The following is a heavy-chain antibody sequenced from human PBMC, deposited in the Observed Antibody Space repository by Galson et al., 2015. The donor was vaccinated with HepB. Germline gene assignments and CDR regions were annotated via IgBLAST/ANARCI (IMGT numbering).Heavy chain of an antibody. CDR1: GGSISSYY. Sequence: TLSLTCTVSGGSISSYYWSWIRQPAGKGLEWIGRIYTSGSTNYNPSLKSRVTMSVDTSKNQFSLKLSSVTAADTAVYYCAREGYWGTMIVVPFDAFDIWGQGTMVTVSS. CDR3: AREGYWGTMIVVPFDAFDI. CDR2: IYTSGST. V-gene: IGHV4-4*07. J-gene: IGHJ3*02. D-gene: IGHD3-22*01.